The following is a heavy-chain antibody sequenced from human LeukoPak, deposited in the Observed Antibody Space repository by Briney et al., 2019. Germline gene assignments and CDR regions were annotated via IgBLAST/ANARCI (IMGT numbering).Heavy chain of an antibody. CDR1: GGSFSGYY. D-gene: IGHD3-16*01. Sequence: SETLSLTCAVYGGSFSGYYWNWIRQPPGKGLEWIGEINHSGSTNHKPSLKSRVTISVDTSKNQFSLKLSSVTAADTAVYYCARRRRGDCIDYWGQGTLVTVSS. J-gene: IGHJ4*02. V-gene: IGHV4-34*01. CDR3: ARRRRGDCIDY. CDR2: INHSGST.